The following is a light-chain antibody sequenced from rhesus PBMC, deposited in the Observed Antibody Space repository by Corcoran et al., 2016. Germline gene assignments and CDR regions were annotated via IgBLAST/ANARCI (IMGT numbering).Light chain of an antibody. CDR2: KAS. CDR3: LPYSSSPYS. V-gene: IGKV1-22*01. Sequence: DIQMTQSPSSLSASVGDTVTITCRASQSISSWLDWSQQKPGKAPKLLHLKASSLQSGVPSRFSGSGSGTDFTLTISSLQPEDFATYYCLPYSSSPYSFGQGTQVEIK. J-gene: IGKJ2*01. CDR1: QSISSW.